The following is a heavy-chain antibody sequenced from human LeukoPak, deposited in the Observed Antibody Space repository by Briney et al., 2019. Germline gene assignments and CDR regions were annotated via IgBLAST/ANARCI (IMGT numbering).Heavy chain of an antibody. J-gene: IGHJ6*03. CDR3: ATGHPNLYSSSGPQNYYYMDV. CDR1: GYTLTELS. D-gene: IGHD6-6*01. V-gene: IGHV1-24*01. CDR2: FDPEDGET. Sequence: ASVKVSCKVSGYTLTELSMHWVRQAPGKGLEWMGGFDPEDGETIYAQKFQGRVTMTEDTSTDTAYMELSSLRSEDTAVYYCATGHPNLYSSSGPQNYYYMDVWGKGTTVTVSS.